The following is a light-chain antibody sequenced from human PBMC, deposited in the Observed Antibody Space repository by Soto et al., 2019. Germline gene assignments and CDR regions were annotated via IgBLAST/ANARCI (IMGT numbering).Light chain of an antibody. J-gene: IGKJ5*01. V-gene: IGKV1-39*01. CDR1: QSISSY. Sequence: QIPQTPPSLSASVGDRVTITCRVSQSISSYLNWYQQKPGKAPKLLIYAASSLQSGVPSRFSGSGSGTDFTLTISSLQPEDFATYYCQQSYSTPPITFGQGTRLEI. CDR2: AAS. CDR3: QQSYSTPPIT.